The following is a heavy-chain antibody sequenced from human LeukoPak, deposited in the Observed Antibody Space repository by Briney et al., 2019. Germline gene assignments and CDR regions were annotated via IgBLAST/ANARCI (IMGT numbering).Heavy chain of an antibody. CDR3: AKGRLYSSGWYYFDY. V-gene: IGHV3-30*18. Sequence: AGGSLRLSCAASGLPFRSYGMHWVREATGKGLEGVAVITYDGTNKYYVDALKDRFTISRYNYKNTLYLQMTSLKAKETAVYYCAKGRLYSSGWYYFDYWGQGTLVTVSS. J-gene: IGHJ4*02. D-gene: IGHD6-19*01. CDR1: GLPFRSYG. CDR2: ITYDGTNK.